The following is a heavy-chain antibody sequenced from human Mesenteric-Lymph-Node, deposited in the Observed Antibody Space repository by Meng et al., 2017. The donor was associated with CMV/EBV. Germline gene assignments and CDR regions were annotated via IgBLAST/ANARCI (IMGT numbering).Heavy chain of an antibody. CDR2: ISSSSSYI. J-gene: IGHJ4*02. CDR3: ARDLVATIMGYFDY. V-gene: IGHV3-21*01. Sequence: ASGFTFSRYSMNWVRQAPGKGLEWVSSISSSSSYIYYADSVKGRFTISRDNAKNSLYLQMNSLRAEDTAVYYCARDLVATIMGYFDYWGQGTLVTVSS. D-gene: IGHD5-12*01. CDR1: GFTFSRYS.